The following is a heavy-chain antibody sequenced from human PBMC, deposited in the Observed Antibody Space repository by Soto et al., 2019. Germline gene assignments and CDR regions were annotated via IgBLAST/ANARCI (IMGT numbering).Heavy chain of an antibody. D-gene: IGHD2-15*01. CDR1: GYTFTSYP. CDR2: INAGNGAT. J-gene: IGHJ5*02. V-gene: IGHV1-3*05. CDR3: ATDRGGYCSGGSCSEAWFDP. Sequence: QVQLVQSGPEEKKPGASVKVSCKASGYTFTSYPLNWLRQAPGQRPEWMGWINAGNGATKYSQKFQGRVAITRDTYASTTYMQLSRLRLDDTAVYYCATDRGGYCSGGSCSEAWFDPWGQGTLVTVSS.